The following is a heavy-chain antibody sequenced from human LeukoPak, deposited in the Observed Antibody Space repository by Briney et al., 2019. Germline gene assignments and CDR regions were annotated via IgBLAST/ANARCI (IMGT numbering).Heavy chain of an antibody. D-gene: IGHD3-10*01. J-gene: IGHJ6*03. Sequence: SETLSLTCTVAGYSMTNGCYWGWIRQTPGKGLEWIGSIYHSGSSYYNPSLKSRVTISVDTSKSQFSLQLNSVTAADTAVYYCARSQTGESTLYMDVWGIGTTVTVSS. CDR2: IYHSGSS. CDR3: ARSQTGESTLYMDV. CDR1: GYSMTNGCY. V-gene: IGHV4-38-2*02.